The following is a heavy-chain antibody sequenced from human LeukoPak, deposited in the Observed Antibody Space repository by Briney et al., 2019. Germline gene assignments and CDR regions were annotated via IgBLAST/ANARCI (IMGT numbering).Heavy chain of an antibody. CDR1: GFTFSNAW. V-gene: IGHV3-15*01. J-gene: IGHJ6*02. CDR2: IKSKTDGGTT. Sequence: GGSLRLSCAASGFTFSNAWMSWVRQAPGRGLEWVGRIKSKTDGGTTDYAAPVKGRFTISRDDSKNTLYLQMNSLKTEDTAVYYCTTTYYDFWSGYWGMDVWGQGTTVTVSS. CDR3: TTTYYDFWSGYWGMDV. D-gene: IGHD3-3*01.